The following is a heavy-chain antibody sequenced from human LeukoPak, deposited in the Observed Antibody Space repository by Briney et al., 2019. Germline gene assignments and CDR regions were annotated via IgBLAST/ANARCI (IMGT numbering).Heavy chain of an antibody. CDR1: GFTFSSYA. CDR3: AKDPRGLWFGELLYLPFDY. V-gene: IGHV3-23*01. CDR2: ISGSGGST. D-gene: IGHD3-10*01. J-gene: IGHJ4*02. Sequence: GGSLRLSCAASGFTFSSYAMSWVRQAPGKGLEWVSAISGSGGSTYYADSVKGRFTIFRDNSKNTLYLQMNSLRAEDTAVYYCAKDPRGLWFGELLYLPFDYWGQGTLVTVSS.